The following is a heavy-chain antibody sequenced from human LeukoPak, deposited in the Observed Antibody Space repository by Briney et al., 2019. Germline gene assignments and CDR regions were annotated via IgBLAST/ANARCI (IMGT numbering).Heavy chain of an antibody. D-gene: IGHD3-22*01. CDR1: GYSFTNYL. Sequence: PGESLRISCKGSGYSFTNYLISWVRQMPGKGLEWMGRIDPSDSYTIYSPSFQGHVTISADKSISTAYLQWSSLKASDTATYYCARQDSSGYYSPFDYWGQGTLVTVSS. CDR2: IDPSDSYT. CDR3: ARQDSSGYYSPFDY. V-gene: IGHV5-10-1*01. J-gene: IGHJ4*02.